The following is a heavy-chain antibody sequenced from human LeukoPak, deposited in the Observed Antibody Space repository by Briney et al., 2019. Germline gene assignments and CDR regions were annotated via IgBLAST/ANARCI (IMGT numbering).Heavy chain of an antibody. D-gene: IGHD3-22*01. CDR1: GGSISSYY. Sequence: SETLSLTCTASGGSISSYYWSWIRQPAGKGLEWIGRIYTSGSTNYNPSLKSRVTMSVDTSKNQFSLKLSSVTAADTAVYYCARDTYYYDSSGTSPRFDYWGQGTLVTVSS. CDR3: ARDTYYYDSSGTSPRFDY. V-gene: IGHV4-4*07. CDR2: IYTSGST. J-gene: IGHJ4*02.